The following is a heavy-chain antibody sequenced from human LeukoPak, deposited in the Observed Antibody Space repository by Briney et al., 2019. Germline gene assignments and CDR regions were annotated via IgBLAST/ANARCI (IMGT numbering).Heavy chain of an antibody. CDR1: VGSVSSGSYY. CDR2: IYYSGST. J-gene: IGHJ3*02. CDR3: AREPSSGWSSYAFDI. D-gene: IGHD6-19*01. Sequence: AETLSLTCAVSVGSVSSGSYYWSWIRQPPGKVLAWFVYIYYSGSTNYNTSLKRRVTISVDTSKNQFSLKLSCVTAADTAVYYCAREPSSGWSSYAFDIWGQGTMVTVSS. V-gene: IGHV4-61*01.